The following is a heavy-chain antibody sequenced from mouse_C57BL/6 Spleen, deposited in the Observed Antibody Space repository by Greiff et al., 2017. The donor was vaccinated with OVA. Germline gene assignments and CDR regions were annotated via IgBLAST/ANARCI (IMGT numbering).Heavy chain of an antibody. V-gene: IGHV3-6*01. CDR2: ISYDGSN. D-gene: IGHD1-1*01. Sequence: EVKLLESGPGLVKPSQSLSLTCSVTGYSITSGYYWNWIRQFPGNKLEWMGYISYDGSNNYNPSLKNRISITRDTSKNQFFLKLNSVTTEDTATYYCAREDYGSLYAMDYWGQGTSVTVSS. CDR3: AREDYGSLYAMDY. J-gene: IGHJ4*01. CDR1: GYSITSGYY.